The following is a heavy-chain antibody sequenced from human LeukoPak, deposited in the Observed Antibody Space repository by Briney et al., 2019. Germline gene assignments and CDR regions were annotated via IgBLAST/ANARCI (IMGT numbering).Heavy chain of an antibody. J-gene: IGHJ4*02. D-gene: IGHD1-26*01. CDR3: ARHSASRRHIVGATPNFDY. CDR2: IYYSGST. Sequence: PSETLSLTCTVSGGSTSSYYWSWIRQPPGKGLEWIGYIYYSGSTNYNPSLKSRVTISVDTSKNQFSLKLSSVTAADTAVYYCARHSASRRHIVGATPNFDYWGQGTLVTVSS. V-gene: IGHV4-59*08. CDR1: GGSTSSYY.